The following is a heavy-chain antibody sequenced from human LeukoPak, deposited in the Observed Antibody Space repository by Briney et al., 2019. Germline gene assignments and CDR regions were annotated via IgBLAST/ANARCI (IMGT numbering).Heavy chain of an antibody. Sequence: SETLSLTCAVYGESFSGYYWSWIRQPPGKGLEWIGEINHSGSTNYNPSLKSRVTISVDTSKNQFSLKLSSVTAADTAVYYCARGTIIAARHVSFDPWGQGTLVTVSS. V-gene: IGHV4-34*01. D-gene: IGHD6-6*01. CDR2: INHSGST. J-gene: IGHJ5*02. CDR1: GESFSGYY. CDR3: ARGTIIAARHVSFDP.